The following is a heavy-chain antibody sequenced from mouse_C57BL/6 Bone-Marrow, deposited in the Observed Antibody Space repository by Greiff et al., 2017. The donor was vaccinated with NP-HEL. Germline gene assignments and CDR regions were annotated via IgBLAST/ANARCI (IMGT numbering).Heavy chain of an antibody. V-gene: IGHV2-2*01. Sequence: VKLVESGPGLVPPSQSLSITCTVSGFSLTSYGVHWVRQSPGKGLEWLGVIWSGGSTDYNAAFISRLSISKDNSKSQVFFKMNSLQADDTAIYYCASSIPGRYFDVWGTGTTVTVSS. CDR1: GFSLTSYG. CDR3: ASSIPGRYFDV. D-gene: IGHD2-3*01. CDR2: IWSGGST. J-gene: IGHJ1*03.